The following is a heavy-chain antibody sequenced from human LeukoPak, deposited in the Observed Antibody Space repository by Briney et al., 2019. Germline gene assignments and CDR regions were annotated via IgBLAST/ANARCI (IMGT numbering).Heavy chain of an antibody. Sequence: GGSLRLSCAASGFTFSGYSMNWVRQAPGKGLEWVSYISSSSSTIYYADSVKGRFTISRDNAKNSLYLQMNSLRAEDTAVYYCARAPGVGATVEFDYWGQGTLVTVSS. J-gene: IGHJ4*02. CDR1: GFTFSGYS. V-gene: IGHV3-48*04. CDR2: ISSSSSTI. CDR3: ARAPGVGATVEFDY. D-gene: IGHD1-26*01.